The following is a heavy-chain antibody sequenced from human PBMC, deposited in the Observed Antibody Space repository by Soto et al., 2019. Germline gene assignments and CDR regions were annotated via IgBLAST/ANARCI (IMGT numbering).Heavy chain of an antibody. J-gene: IGHJ4*02. CDR3: AKDLRKLRNYYFDY. D-gene: IGHD3-10*01. CDR1: GFTFSSSA. V-gene: IGHV3-23*01. Sequence: PGGSLRLSCAASGFTFSSSAMTWVRQAPGKGLEWVSGISGSGVSTYYADSVKARFTISRDNSKNTLYLQMNSLRAEDTAIYYCAKDLRKLRNYYFDYWGQGTLVTVSS. CDR2: ISGSGVST.